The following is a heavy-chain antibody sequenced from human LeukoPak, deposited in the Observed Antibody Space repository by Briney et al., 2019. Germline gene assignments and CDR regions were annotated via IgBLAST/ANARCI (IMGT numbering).Heavy chain of an antibody. D-gene: IGHD2-2*01. CDR1: GGSISSSTYY. CDR2: IYYSGST. Sequence: PSETLSLTCTVSGGSISSSTYYWGWIRQPPGKGLEWIGTIYYSGSTYYNPSLKSRVTISVDTSRNQSSLKLSSVTAADTAVYYCARAYCSSASCAKLGYFDYWGQGTLVTVSS. V-gene: IGHV4-39*01. CDR3: ARAYCSSASCAKLGYFDY. J-gene: IGHJ4*02.